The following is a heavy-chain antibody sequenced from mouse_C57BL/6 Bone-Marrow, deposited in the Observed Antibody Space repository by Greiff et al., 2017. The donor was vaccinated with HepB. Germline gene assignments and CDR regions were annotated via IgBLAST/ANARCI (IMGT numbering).Heavy chain of an antibody. Sequence: QVQLKQPGAELVRPGSSVKLSCKASGYTFTSYWMDWVKQRPGQGLEWIGNIYPSDSETHHNQKFKDKATLTVAKSSSTAYMHLSSLTSEDSAVYYCGGGSSYWFAYWGQGTLVTVSA. CDR3: GGGSSYWFAY. CDR1: GYTFTSYW. V-gene: IGHV1-61*01. CDR2: IYPSDSET. D-gene: IGHD1-1*01. J-gene: IGHJ3*01.